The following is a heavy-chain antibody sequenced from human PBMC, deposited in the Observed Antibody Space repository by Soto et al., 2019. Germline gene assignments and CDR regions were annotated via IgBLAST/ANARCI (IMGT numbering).Heavy chain of an antibody. J-gene: IGHJ4*02. CDR1: GFTFNIYG. Sequence: PGGSLRLSCAASGFTFNIYGMHWVRQAPDKGLEWVALISYDGSNQYYADSVKGRFTISRDNSKNTLFLQVNSLRADDTAVYYCAKDQASGQGSFDSWGQGTLVTVSS. V-gene: IGHV3-30*18. CDR2: ISYDGSNQ. CDR3: AKDQASGQGSFDS.